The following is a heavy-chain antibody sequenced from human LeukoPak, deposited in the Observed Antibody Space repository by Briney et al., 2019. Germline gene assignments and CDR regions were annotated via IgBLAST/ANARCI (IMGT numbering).Heavy chain of an antibody. D-gene: IGHD3-10*01. CDR2: IRSKANSYAT. V-gene: IGHV3-73*01. CDR3: TRHWGLLWFGESDNAFDI. J-gene: IGHJ3*02. CDR1: GFTFSGSA. Sequence: GGSLRLSCAASGFTFSGSAMHWVRQASGKGLEWVGRIRSKANSYATAYAASAKGRFTISRDDSKNTAYLQMNSLKTEDTAVYYCTRHWGLLWFGESDNAFDIWGQGTMVTVSS.